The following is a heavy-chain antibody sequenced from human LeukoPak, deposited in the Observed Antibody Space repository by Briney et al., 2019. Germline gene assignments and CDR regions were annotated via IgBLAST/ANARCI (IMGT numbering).Heavy chain of an antibody. V-gene: IGHV1-8*02. D-gene: IGHD3-9*01. J-gene: IGHJ4*02. CDR1: GYTFTSYG. Sequence: ASVKVSCKASGYTFTSYGISWVRQATGQGLEWMGWMNPNNANTGYAQKFQGRVTMTRNTSISTAYMELSSLRSEDTAVYYCASYDILTGVDYWGQGTLVTVSS. CDR3: ASYDILTGVDY. CDR2: MNPNNANT.